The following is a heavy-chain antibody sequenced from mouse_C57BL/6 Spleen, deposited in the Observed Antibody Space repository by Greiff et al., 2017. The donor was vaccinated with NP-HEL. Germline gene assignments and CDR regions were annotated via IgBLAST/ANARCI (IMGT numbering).Heavy chain of an antibody. D-gene: IGHD2-5*01. V-gene: IGHV1-15*01. CDR2: IDPETGGT. CDR3: AGYSNYPWFAY. Sequence: VQLQQSGAELVRPGASVTLSCKASGYTFTDYEMHWVKQTPVQGLEWIGAIDPETGGTAYNQKFTGKAILTADKSSSTAYMELRSLTSEDSAVYYCAGYSNYPWFAYWGQGTLVTVSA. J-gene: IGHJ3*01. CDR1: GYTFTDYE.